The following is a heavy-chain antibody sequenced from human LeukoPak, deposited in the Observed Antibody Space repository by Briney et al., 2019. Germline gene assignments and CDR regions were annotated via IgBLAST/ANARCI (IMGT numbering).Heavy chain of an antibody. CDR1: GFTFSSYE. D-gene: IGHD3-22*01. V-gene: IGHV3-48*03. J-gene: IGHJ4*02. Sequence: PGGSLRLSCAASGFTFSSYEMNWVRQAPGQGLEWVSYISSSGSTIYYADSVKGRFTISRDNAKNSMYLQMNRLRAEDTAVYYCARDRRSRGYYYDSSGYPERFDYWGQGTLVNVSS. CDR3: ARDRRSRGYYYDSSGYPERFDY. CDR2: ISSSGSTI.